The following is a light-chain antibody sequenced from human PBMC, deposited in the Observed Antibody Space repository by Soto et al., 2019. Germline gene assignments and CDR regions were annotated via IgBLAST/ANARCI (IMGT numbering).Light chain of an antibody. CDR1: QNINTW. J-gene: IGKJ1*01. Sequence: IQMTQSTSTLSASVGDSVTITCRASQNINTWLAWYQQKTGKPPKLLMHQASILESGVPSRFRGSGFGTAFTLTISSLQPDDLATYYCQQYDSLSACGHGTKVEI. V-gene: IGKV1-5*03. CDR2: QAS. CDR3: QQYDSLSA.